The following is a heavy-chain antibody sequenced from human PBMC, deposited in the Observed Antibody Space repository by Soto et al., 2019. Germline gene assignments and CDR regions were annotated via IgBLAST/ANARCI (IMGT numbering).Heavy chain of an antibody. V-gene: IGHV4-30-4*01. CDR2: IYKSATT. Sequence: SETLSLTCSVSGDSISTVDYFWAWIRQPPGQALEYIGYIYKSATTYYNPSFESRVAISLDTSKSQFSLNVTSVTAADTAVYFCARGRYCLTGRCFPNWFDSWGQGTLVTVPQ. D-gene: IGHD2-15*01. J-gene: IGHJ5*01. CDR3: ARGRYCLTGRCFPNWFDS. CDR1: GDSISTVDYF.